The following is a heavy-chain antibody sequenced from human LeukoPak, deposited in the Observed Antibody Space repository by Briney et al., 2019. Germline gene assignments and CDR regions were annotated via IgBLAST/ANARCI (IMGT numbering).Heavy chain of an antibody. V-gene: IGHV1-2*02. CDR1: GYTFTGYY. Sequence: ASVKVSCKASGYTFTGYYMHWVRQARGQGLEWMGWINPNSGGTNYAQKFQGRVTMTRDTSISTAYMELSRLRSDDTAVYYCARDRGKWELIRDFDYWGQGTLVTVSS. CDR3: ARDRGKWELIRDFDY. D-gene: IGHD1-26*01. J-gene: IGHJ4*02. CDR2: INPNSGGT.